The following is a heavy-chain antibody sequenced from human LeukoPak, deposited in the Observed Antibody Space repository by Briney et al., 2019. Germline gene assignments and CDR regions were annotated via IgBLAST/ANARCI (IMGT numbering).Heavy chain of an antibody. Sequence: GGSLRLSCAASGFTFSSYGMHWVRQAPGKGLEWVAVIWYDGSNKYYADSVKGRFTISRDNPKNTLYLQMNSLRAEDTAVYYCARAAYCGGDCYRGHYGMDVWGQGTTVTVSS. CDR2: IWYDGSNK. V-gene: IGHV3-33*08. D-gene: IGHD2-21*02. CDR3: ARAAYCGGDCYRGHYGMDV. CDR1: GFTFSSYG. J-gene: IGHJ6*02.